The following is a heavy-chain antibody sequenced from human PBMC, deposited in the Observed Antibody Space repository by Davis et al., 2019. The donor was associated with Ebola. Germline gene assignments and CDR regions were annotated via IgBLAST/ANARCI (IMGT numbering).Heavy chain of an antibody. CDR2: ISGSGDTT. CDR3: AKFPGHEHSETFYQPDY. J-gene: IGHJ4*02. CDR1: GFTFRSYS. D-gene: IGHD1-26*01. V-gene: IGHV3-23*01. Sequence: PGGSLRLSCAASGFTFRSYSMNWVRQAPGKGLKWVSTISGSGDTTNYADCAKGRFTISRDNSKNTLYLQMNSLRAEDTVVYYCAKFPGHEHSETFYQPDYWGRGTLVTVSS.